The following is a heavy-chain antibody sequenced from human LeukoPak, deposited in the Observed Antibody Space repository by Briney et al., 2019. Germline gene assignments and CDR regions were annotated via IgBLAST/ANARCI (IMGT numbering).Heavy chain of an antibody. J-gene: IGHJ4*02. CDR2: ISYDGSNK. V-gene: IGHV3-30*18. CDR1: GFTFSTYG. Sequence: GGSLRLSCAAPGFTFSTYGMHWVRQAPGKGLEWVAVISYDGSNKYYADSVKGRFTISRENSKNTLHLQMNSLRAEDTAVYYCAKDHYYYGSGIYFMHYFDYWGQGTLVTVSS. CDR3: AKDHYYYGSGIYFMHYFDY. D-gene: IGHD3-10*01.